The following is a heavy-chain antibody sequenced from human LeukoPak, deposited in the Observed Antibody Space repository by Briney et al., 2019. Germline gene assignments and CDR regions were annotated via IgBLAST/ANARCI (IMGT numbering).Heavy chain of an antibody. V-gene: IGHV6-1*01. J-gene: IGHJ6*02. CDR2: TYYRSKWYN. CDR3: ARDRTILATITGNYYYGMDV. D-gene: IGHD5-12*01. Sequence: SQTLSLTCAISGDSVSSNSGTWNWIRQSPARGLEWPGRTYYRSKWYNDYAVSVKSRITINPDTSKNQFSLQLHSVTPEDTAVYCARDRTILATITGNYYYGMDVWGQGTTVTVSS. CDR1: GDSVSSNSGT.